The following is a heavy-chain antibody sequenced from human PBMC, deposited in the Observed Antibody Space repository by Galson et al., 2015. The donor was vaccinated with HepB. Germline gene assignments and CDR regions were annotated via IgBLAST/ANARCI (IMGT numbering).Heavy chain of an antibody. CDR3: ARDKAVAGRNFDY. Sequence: LRLSCAASGFTFSNYEMNWVRQAPGKGLEWVSYISSSGSTVYYADSAEGRFIISRDNARNSVYLQINSLRAEDTAVYYCARDKAVAGRNFDYWGQGTLVTVSS. CDR2: ISSSGSTV. V-gene: IGHV3-48*03. J-gene: IGHJ4*02. CDR1: GFTFSNYE. D-gene: IGHD6-19*01.